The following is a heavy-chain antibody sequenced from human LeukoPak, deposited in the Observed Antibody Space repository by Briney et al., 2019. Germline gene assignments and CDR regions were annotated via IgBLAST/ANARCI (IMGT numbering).Heavy chain of an antibody. V-gene: IGHV3-23*01. J-gene: IGHJ4*02. CDR2: VNADGGNT. CDR1: GFTFDNYR. Sequence: PGGSLRLSCAASGFTFDNYRMSWVRQAPGKGLEWVSTVNADGGNTYYADSVKGRFTMSRDNSKSTLYLQMNSLRAEDTAVYYCAKDVSSGTYYDYWGQGTLVTVSS. D-gene: IGHD3-22*01. CDR3: AKDVSSGTYYDY.